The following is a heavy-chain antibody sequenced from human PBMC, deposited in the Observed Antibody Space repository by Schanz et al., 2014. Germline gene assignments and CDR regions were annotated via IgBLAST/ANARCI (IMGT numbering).Heavy chain of an antibody. J-gene: IGHJ3*02. D-gene: IGHD6-19*01. CDR1: GFSFSGFA. V-gene: IGHV3-30*04. CDR2: VSHDGFTK. Sequence: QVQLVESGGGLVKPGDSLRLSCVASGFSFSGFAVHWVRQAPGKGLEWVSIVSHDGFTKHYADSVRGRFTLSRDNSKNTVYLQMNRLRAEDTALYLCATDYSGGGCHIWGQGTMVTVSS. CDR3: ATDYSGGGCHI.